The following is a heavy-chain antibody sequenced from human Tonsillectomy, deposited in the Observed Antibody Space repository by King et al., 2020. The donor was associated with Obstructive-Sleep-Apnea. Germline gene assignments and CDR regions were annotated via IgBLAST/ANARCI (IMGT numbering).Heavy chain of an antibody. V-gene: IGHV5-51*01. J-gene: IGHJ4*02. CDR2: IYPGDSDT. D-gene: IGHD2-2*01. CDR1: GYSFTSYW. CDR3: ATSKGYCTSTSCYAPFDY. Sequence: QLVQSGAEVIKPGESLKISCKGSGYSFTSYWIGWVRQMPGKGLEWMGIIYPGDSDTRYSPSFQGQVTISADKSISTAYLQWSSLKAPDTAMYYCATSKGYCTSTSCYAPFDYWGQGTLVTVSS.